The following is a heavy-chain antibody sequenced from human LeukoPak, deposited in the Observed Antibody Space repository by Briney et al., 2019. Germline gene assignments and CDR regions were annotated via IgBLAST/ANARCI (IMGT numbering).Heavy chain of an antibody. CDR1: GFTFSSYS. CDR3: ARFPHYYDSSGYSF. V-gene: IGHV3-48*02. D-gene: IGHD3-22*01. Sequence: GGSLRLSCAASGFTFSSYSMNWVRQAPGKGLEWVSSISSSSTIYYADSVKGRFTISRDNAKNSLYLQMNSLRDEDTAVYYCARFPHYYDSSGYSFWGQGTLVTVSS. CDR2: ISSSSTI. J-gene: IGHJ4*02.